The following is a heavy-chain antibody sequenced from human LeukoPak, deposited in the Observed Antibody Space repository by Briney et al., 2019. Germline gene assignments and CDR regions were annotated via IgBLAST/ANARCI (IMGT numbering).Heavy chain of an antibody. CDR2: LHPNNGAT. Sequence: ASVKVSCKASGYTFTGSGWYLYWLRQAPGQGLECVGWLHPNNGATGYAQKFQGRVAMTTDTSISTAYMELSRLRPDDTAIYYCARDGPAQMVDFDYWGQGTLVSVSS. D-gene: IGHD3-10*01. V-gene: IGHV1-2*02. CDR1: GYTFTGSGWY. J-gene: IGHJ4*02. CDR3: ARDGPAQMVDFDY.